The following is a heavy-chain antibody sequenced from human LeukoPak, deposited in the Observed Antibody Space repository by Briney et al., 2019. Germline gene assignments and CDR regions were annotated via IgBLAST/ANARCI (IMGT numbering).Heavy chain of an antibody. CDR2: ISSSSSYI. CDR1: GFTFSSYA. V-gene: IGHV3-21*01. D-gene: IGHD5-12*01. CDR3: AREPGGARYSGYDPFDY. J-gene: IGHJ4*02. Sequence: GGSLRLSCAASGFTFSSYAMSWVRQAPGKGLEWVSSISSSSSYIYYADSVKGRFTISRDNAKNSLYLQMNSLRAEDTAVYYCAREPGGARYSGYDPFDYWGQGTLVTVSS.